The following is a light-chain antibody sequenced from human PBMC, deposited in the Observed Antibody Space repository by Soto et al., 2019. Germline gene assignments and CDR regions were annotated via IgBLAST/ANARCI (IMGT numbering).Light chain of an antibody. CDR2: GAS. J-gene: IGKJ1*01. Sequence: EIVLTQSQATLSLSLGEGATVSCCASQSMNHKYLALFQQQPGQTPRLLIHGASIRATGIPDRFSGSGSGTDFALTISRLEPEDFAVYFCHQYSGSPCTFGQGTKVEIK. CDR3: HQYSGSPCT. CDR1: QSMNHKY. V-gene: IGKV3-20*01.